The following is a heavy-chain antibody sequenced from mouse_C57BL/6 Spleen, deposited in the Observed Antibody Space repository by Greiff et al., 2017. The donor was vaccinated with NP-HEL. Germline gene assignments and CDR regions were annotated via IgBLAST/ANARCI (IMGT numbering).Heavy chain of an antibody. D-gene: IGHD3-2*02. Sequence: QVQLQQPGAELVRPGSSVKLSCKASGYTFTSYWMDWVKQRPGQGLEWIGNIYPSDSETHYNQKFKDTATLTVDKSSSSDYVQLSRLTSADSAVYYGAREGTAQSYFDYWGQGTTLTVSS. CDR2: IYPSDSET. V-gene: IGHV1-61*01. CDR1: GYTFTSYW. CDR3: AREGTAQSYFDY. J-gene: IGHJ2*01.